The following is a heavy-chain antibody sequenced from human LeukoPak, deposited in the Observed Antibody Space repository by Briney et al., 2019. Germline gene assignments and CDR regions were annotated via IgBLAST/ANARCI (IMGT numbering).Heavy chain of an antibody. CDR2: IYSSGST. V-gene: IGHV4-4*07. D-gene: IGHD6-19*01. J-gene: IGHJ4*02. Sequence: SETLSLTCTVSGGSIGSYYWSWIRQPAGKGLEWIGRIYSSGSTNYNPSLKSRVTMSVDTSKNQFSLQLNSVTAADTAVYYCARGSSGWYSIDYWGQGTLVTVSS. CDR3: ARGSSGWYSIDY. CDR1: GGSIGSYY.